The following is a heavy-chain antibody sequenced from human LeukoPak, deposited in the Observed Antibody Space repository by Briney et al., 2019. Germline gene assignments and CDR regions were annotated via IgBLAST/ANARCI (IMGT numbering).Heavy chain of an antibody. V-gene: IGHV4-31*03. CDR3: ARFSNDHGVKFDY. CDR1: GGSISSSGYY. D-gene: IGHD4-17*01. Sequence: SETLSLTCTVSGGSISSSGYYWSWVRQHPEKGLEWIGYIYYSGTAYYNPSLKSRVTMSVDTSKNQFSLKLDSVTAADTAVYYCARFSNDHGVKFDYWGQGTLVTVSS. J-gene: IGHJ4*02. CDR2: IYYSGTA.